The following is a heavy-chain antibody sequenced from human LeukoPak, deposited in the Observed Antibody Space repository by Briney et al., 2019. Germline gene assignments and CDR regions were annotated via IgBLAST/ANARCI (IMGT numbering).Heavy chain of an antibody. D-gene: IGHD3-10*01. CDR1: GFTFSSYE. CDR2: ISSSGSTI. V-gene: IGHV3-48*03. Sequence: GGSLRLSCAASGFTFSSYEINSVRQAPGKGLEWVSYISSSGSTIYYADSVKGRFTISRDNAKHSLYLQMNSLRAEDTAVYYCARARGSGSFDYWGQGTLVTVSS. CDR3: ARARGSGSFDY. J-gene: IGHJ4*02.